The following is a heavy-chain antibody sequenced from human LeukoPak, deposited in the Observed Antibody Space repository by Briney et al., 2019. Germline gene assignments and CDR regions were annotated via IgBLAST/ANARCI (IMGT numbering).Heavy chain of an antibody. Sequence: GGSLRLSCAASGFTFSGFSMSWVRQSPTKGLEWVANIKQDGSERYYVDSVKGRLTISRDNAKNSLSLQMNNLRVEDTAVYYCARAGSHWHYVYWGQGTVVTVSS. CDR3: ARAGSHWHYVY. CDR1: GFTFSGFS. V-gene: IGHV3-7*01. J-gene: IGHJ4*02. CDR2: IKQDGSER. D-gene: IGHD3-10*01.